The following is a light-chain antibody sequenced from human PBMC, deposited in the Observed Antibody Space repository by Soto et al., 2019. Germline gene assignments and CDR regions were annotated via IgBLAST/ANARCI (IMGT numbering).Light chain of an antibody. CDR2: ATS. CDR3: LQDNIFPWT. J-gene: IGKJ1*01. CDR1: QDIRSE. V-gene: IGKV1-6*01. Sequence: AIQMTQSPSSLSASVGDRVTITCRASQDIRSELGWYQQRPGKAPNLLIYATSSLKSGVPSRFSGSGSGTDFTLTISSLQPEDFATYYCLQDNIFPWTFGQGTKVEVK.